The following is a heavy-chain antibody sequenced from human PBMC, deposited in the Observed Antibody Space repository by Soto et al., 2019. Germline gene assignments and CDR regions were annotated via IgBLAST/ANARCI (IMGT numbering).Heavy chain of an antibody. Sequence: SETLSLTCAVSGGSISSSNWWSWVRQPPGKGLEWIGEIYHSGGTNYNPSLKSRVTISVDKSKNQFSLKLSSVTAADTAVYYCASRYCSSTSCFNYYYYGMDVWGQGTTVTVSS. CDR3: ASRYCSSTSCFNYYYYGMDV. D-gene: IGHD2-2*01. CDR1: GGSISSSNW. CDR2: IYHSGGT. J-gene: IGHJ6*02. V-gene: IGHV4-4*02.